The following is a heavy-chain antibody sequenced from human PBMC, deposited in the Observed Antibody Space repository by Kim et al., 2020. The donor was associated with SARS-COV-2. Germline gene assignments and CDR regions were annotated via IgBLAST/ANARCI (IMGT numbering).Heavy chain of an antibody. CDR2: ISSSSSYI. CDR3: ARERTTDATGKGFDP. CDR1: GFTFSSYS. V-gene: IGHV3-21*01. Sequence: GGSLRLSCAASGFTFSSYSMNWVRQAPGKGLEWVSSISSSSSYIYYADSVKGRFTISRDNAKNSLYLQMNSLRAEDTAVYYCARERTTDATGKGFDPWGQGTLVTVSS. D-gene: IGHD2-15*01. J-gene: IGHJ5*02.